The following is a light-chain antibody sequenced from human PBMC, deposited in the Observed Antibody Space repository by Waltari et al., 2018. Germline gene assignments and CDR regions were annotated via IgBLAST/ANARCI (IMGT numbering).Light chain of an antibody. V-gene: IGKV3D-15*01. CDR3: QQYDNWPYT. CDR1: RSVTSN. CDR2: GAS. J-gene: IGKJ2*01. Sequence: EIVMTQSPATLSVSPGERATLSCRASRSVTSNLDWYPQKPGQAPRLLINGASTRATGIPARFSGSGSGTEFTLTISSLQSEDFAVYYCQQYDNWPYTFGQGTKLEIK.